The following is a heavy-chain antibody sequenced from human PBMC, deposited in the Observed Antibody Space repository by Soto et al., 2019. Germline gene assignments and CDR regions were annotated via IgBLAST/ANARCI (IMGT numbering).Heavy chain of an antibody. CDR1: GGSISGYY. V-gene: IGHV4-4*07. Sequence: QVQLQESGPGLVKPSETLSLTCTVSGGSISGYYWSWIRQPAGKRLEWIGRIYASGNTNKNPSLKRRVTMSVDTSNNQFSLRLNSVTAADTAVYYCARVGRTRATVTTDAFDVWGQGTKVTVSS. CDR2: IYASGNT. D-gene: IGHD4-17*01. J-gene: IGHJ3*01. CDR3: ARVGRTRATVTTDAFDV.